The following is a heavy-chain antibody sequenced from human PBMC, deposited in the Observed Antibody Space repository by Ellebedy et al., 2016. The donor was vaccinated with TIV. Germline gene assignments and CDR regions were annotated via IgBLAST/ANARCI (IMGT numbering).Heavy chain of an antibody. CDR3: ARETYNDVDLKLWGIFDI. D-gene: IGHD3-10*01. V-gene: IGHV3-66*01. CDR2: IAIDSTT. Sequence: GGSLRFSCAASELTVTSNFMSWVRQAPGKGLAWVSTIAIDSTTYYADSVKGRFTISRDNSKNTLDIQMNSLRAEDTAVYYCARETYNDVDLKLWGIFDIWGQGTVVTVSS. CDR1: ELTVTSNF. J-gene: IGHJ3*02.